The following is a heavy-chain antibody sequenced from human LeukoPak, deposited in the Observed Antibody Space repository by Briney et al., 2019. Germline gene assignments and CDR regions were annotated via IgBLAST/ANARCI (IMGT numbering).Heavy chain of an antibody. D-gene: IGHD3-10*01. CDR1: GGSFSGYY. V-gene: IGHV4-34*01. J-gene: IGHJ1*01. CDR2: INHSGAT. Sequence: SETLSLTCAVYGGSFSGYYWSWIRQPPGKGLEWIGEINHSGATNYNPSLKSRVTISVDTPKNQFSLKLDSVTAADTAVYYCVRNVPPGYYQHWGQGTLVTVSS. CDR3: VRNVPPGYYQH.